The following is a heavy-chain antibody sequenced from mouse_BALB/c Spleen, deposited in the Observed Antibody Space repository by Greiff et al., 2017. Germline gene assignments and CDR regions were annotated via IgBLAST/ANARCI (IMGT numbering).Heavy chain of an antibody. J-gene: IGHJ4*01. V-gene: IGHV5-6-5*01. Sequence: EVNVVESGGGLVKPGGSLKLSCAASGFTFSSYAMSWVRQTPEKRLEWVASISSGGSTYYPDSVKGRFTISRDNARNILYLQMSSLRSEDTAMYYCARGGEVDAMDYWGQGTSVTVSS. CDR1: GFTFSSYA. CDR2: ISSGGST. CDR3: ARGGEVDAMDY.